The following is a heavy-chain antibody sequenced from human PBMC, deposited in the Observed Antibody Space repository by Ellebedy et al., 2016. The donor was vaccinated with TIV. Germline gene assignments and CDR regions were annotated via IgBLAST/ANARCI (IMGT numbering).Heavy chain of an antibody. CDR2: IYAGGTT. CDR3: ARGLSGPQQQLVRGYGMDV. Sequence: PGGSLRLSCAASGFSVTNNYMSWVRQAPGQGLEWVSLIYAGGTTNYADSVKGRFTIYRDTSNNTVHREMNSLRAEDTAVYYCARGLSGPQQQLVRGYGMDVWGQGTTVTVSS. CDR1: GFSVTNNY. D-gene: IGHD6-13*01. V-gene: IGHV3-53*01. J-gene: IGHJ6*02.